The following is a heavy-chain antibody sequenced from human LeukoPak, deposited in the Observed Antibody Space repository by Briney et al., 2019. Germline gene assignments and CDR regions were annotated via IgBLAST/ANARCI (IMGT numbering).Heavy chain of an antibody. CDR2: IYYSGST. D-gene: IGHD3-22*01. CDR3: ARHFDSSGGDDAFDI. J-gene: IGHJ3*02. CDR1: GGSISNYY. Sequence: SETLSLTCIVSGGSISNYYWTWIRQPPGEGLEWIGYIYYSGSTNYNPSLKSRVTISVDTSKNQFSLKLSSVTAADTAVYYCARHFDSSGGDDAFDIWGQGTMVTVSS. V-gene: IGHV4-59*08.